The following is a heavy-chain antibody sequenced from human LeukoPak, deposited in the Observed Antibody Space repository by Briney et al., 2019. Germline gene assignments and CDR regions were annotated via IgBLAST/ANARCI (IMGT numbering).Heavy chain of an antibody. CDR3: ARLRNYYDSSGYYWVFDY. J-gene: IGHJ4*02. V-gene: IGHV4-59*01. D-gene: IGHD3-22*01. Sequence: SETLSLTCTVSGDSISSSYWSWIRQPPGRGLEYIGYMYHSGSTNYNPSLKSRVTILVDTSKKQFSLKLSSVTVADTAIYYCARLRNYYDSSGYYWVFDYWGQGILVTVSS. CDR1: GDSISSSY. CDR2: MYHSGST.